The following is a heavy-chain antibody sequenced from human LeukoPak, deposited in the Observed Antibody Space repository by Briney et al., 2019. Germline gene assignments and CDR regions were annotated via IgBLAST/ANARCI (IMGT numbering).Heavy chain of an antibody. CDR2: FDPEDGET. CDR1: GYTLTELS. J-gene: IGHJ4*02. V-gene: IGHV1-24*01. D-gene: IGHD3-10*01. CDR3: AKALLVDGSGSYKTPFDY. Sequence: ASVKVSCKVSGYTLTELSMHWVRQAPGKGLEWMGGFDPEDGETIYAQKFQGRVTMTEDTSTDTAYMELNSLRSDDTAVNYCAKALLVDGSGSYKTPFDYWGQGTLVTVSS.